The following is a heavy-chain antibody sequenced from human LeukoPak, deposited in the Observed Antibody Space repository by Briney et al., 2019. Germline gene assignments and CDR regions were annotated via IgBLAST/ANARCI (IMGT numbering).Heavy chain of an antibody. CDR1: GGSFSGYY. CDR2: IHHSGST. V-gene: IGHV4-34*01. Sequence: SETLSLTCAVYGGSFSGYYWSWIRQPPGKGLEWIGEIHHSGSTNYNPSLKSRVTISVDTSKNQFSLKLSSVTAADSAMYYCARLGVKMVGGVSLKRSGGHWFDPWGQGTLVTVSS. CDR3: ARLGVKMVGGVSLKRSGGHWFDP. D-gene: IGHD3-10*01. J-gene: IGHJ5*02.